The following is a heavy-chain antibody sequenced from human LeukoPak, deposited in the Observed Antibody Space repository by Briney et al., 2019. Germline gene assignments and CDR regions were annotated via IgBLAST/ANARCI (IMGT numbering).Heavy chain of an antibody. Sequence: GASVKVSCKASGYTFTSFGISWVRQAPGQRLEWMGWISTYNGYAKYAQNVQGRVTMTTDTSTSTAYMELRSLRSDDTAVYYCARNDSGGYDYWGQGTLVTVSS. CDR1: GYTFTSFG. CDR2: ISTYNGYA. V-gene: IGHV1-18*01. D-gene: IGHD2-21*01. J-gene: IGHJ4*02. CDR3: ARNDSGGYDY.